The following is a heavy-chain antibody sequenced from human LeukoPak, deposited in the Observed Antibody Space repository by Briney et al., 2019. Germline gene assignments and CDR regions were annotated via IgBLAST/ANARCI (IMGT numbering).Heavy chain of an antibody. Sequence: GGSLRLSCAASGFTFSSYAMHWVRQAPGKGLEWVAVISYDGSNKYYADSVKGRFTISRDNSINTLSLQMNSLRAEDTAVYYCAKEGYYGSGSFPDHWGQGTLVTVSS. V-gene: IGHV3-30-3*01. CDR2: ISYDGSNK. D-gene: IGHD3-10*01. CDR3: AKEGYYGSGSFPDH. J-gene: IGHJ4*02. CDR1: GFTFSSYA.